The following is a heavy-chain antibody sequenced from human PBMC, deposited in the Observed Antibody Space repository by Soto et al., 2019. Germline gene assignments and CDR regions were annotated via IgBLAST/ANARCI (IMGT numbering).Heavy chain of an antibody. J-gene: IGHJ5*02. CDR3: ARTGDLWFGESIPGWFDP. CDR2: ISSSSSYI. CDR1: GFTFSSYS. Sequence: GGSLRLSCAASGFTFSSYSMNWVRQAPGKGLEWVSSISSSSSYIYYADSVKGRFTISRDNAKNSLYLQMNSLRAEDTAVYYCARTGDLWFGESIPGWFDPWGQGTLVTVSS. V-gene: IGHV3-21*01. D-gene: IGHD3-10*01.